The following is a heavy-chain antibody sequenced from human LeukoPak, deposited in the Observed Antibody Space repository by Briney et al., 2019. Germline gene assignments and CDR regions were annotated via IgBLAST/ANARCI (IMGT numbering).Heavy chain of an antibody. V-gene: IGHV4-61*08. D-gene: IGHD6-13*01. Sequence: PSETLSLTCTVSGGSISSGGYYWSWIRQHPGTGLEWIGYIYYSGSTNYNPSLKSRVTISVDTSKNQFSLKLSSVTAADTAVYYRARHSNRYSSSWPFDYWGQGTLVTVSS. J-gene: IGHJ4*02. CDR2: IYYSGST. CDR1: GGSISSGGYY. CDR3: ARHSNRYSSSWPFDY.